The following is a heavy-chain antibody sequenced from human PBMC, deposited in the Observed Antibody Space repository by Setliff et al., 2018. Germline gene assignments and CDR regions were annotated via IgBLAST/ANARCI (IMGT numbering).Heavy chain of an antibody. CDR3: VRDLHWGFDY. CDR1: GGSFSGYY. D-gene: IGHD7-27*01. CDR2: IYYSGSA. Sequence: SETLSLTCAVYGGSFSGYYWSWIRQPPGKRLEWIGYIYYSGSAYYNPSLKSRVSISIDNAKNSLYLQMNSLRAEDTAVYYCVRDLHWGFDYWGLGTLVTVSS. V-gene: IGHV4-34*01. J-gene: IGHJ4*02.